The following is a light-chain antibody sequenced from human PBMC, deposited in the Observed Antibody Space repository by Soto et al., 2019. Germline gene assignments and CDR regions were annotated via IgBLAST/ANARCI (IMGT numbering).Light chain of an antibody. Sequence: DIQMTQSPSSLSASVGDRVTITFRASQSISTYLHWYQQKPGKAPKVLIYAASSLQSGIPSRFSGSGSGTDFTLTISSLQPDDFATYYCQQYNSYRAFGQGTKVDTK. CDR3: QQYNSYRA. CDR1: QSISTY. V-gene: IGKV1-39*01. J-gene: IGKJ1*01. CDR2: AAS.